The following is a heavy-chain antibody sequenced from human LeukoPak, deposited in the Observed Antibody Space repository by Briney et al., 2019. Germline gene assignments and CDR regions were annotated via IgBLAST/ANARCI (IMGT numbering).Heavy chain of an antibody. CDR2: ISAYNGNT. Sequence: ASVKVSCRASGYTFTSYGISWVRQAPGQGLEWMGWISAYNGNTNYAQKLQGRVTMTTDTPTSTAYMELRSLRSDDTAVYYCARDPKLITMVRGNFFDYWGQGTLVTVSS. V-gene: IGHV1-18*01. CDR1: GYTFTSYG. D-gene: IGHD3-10*01. CDR3: ARDPKLITMVRGNFFDY. J-gene: IGHJ4*02.